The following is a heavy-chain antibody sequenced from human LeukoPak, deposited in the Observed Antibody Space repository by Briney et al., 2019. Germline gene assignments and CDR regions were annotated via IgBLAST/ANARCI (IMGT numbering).Heavy chain of an antibody. CDR1: GFTASSNH. V-gene: IGHV3-66*01. CDR2: INSGGST. Sequence: GGSLRLSCAASGFTASSNHMSWVRRAPGKGLEWVSVINSGGSTYYADSVKGRFTISRDNSKNTLYLQMNSLRAEDTAVYYCARDLAYYGSGKQNYWGQGTLVTVSS. J-gene: IGHJ4*02. D-gene: IGHD3-10*01. CDR3: ARDLAYYGSGKQNY.